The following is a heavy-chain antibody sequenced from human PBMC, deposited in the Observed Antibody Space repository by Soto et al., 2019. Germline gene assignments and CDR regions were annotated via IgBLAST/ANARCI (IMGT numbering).Heavy chain of an antibody. CDR1: GFTFSNGW. CDR2: IKSKIAGGTT. D-gene: IGHD2-21*01. J-gene: IGHJ4*02. Sequence: EVQLVESGGGLVKPGGSLRLSCAASGFTFSNGWMSWVRQAPGRGLEGVGRIKSKIAGGTTDYSAPVKGRFTISRDDSKDPLYLQMNSLKTEDTAVYYCATDSTQTFCDGGPCYSLQTKIHDSWGQGTLVTVSS. CDR3: ATDSTQTFCDGGPCYSLQTKIHDS. V-gene: IGHV3-15*01.